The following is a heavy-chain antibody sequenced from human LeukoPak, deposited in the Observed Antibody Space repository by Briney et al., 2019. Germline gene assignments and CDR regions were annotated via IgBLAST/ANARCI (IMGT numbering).Heavy chain of an antibody. CDR1: GGTFSSYA. D-gene: IGHD3-22*01. V-gene: IGHV1-69*04. J-gene: IGHJ6*02. Sequence: ASVKVSCKASGGTFSSYAISWVRQAPGQGLEWMGRIIPILGIANYAQKFQGRVTITADKSTSTAYMELSSLRSEDTAVYYCARESDDSSGYYMTYYYYGMDVWGQGTTVTVSS. CDR2: IIPILGIA. CDR3: ARESDDSSGYYMTYYYYGMDV.